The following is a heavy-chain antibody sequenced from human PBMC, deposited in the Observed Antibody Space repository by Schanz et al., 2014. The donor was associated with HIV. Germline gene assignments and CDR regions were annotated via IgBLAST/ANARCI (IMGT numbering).Heavy chain of an antibody. CDR3: ARSPWLRDDGLDI. Sequence: QVQLVESGGGVVQPGRSLRLSCAASGFTFSTYGMIWVRQAPGKGLEWVAVIYYDGSNKYYADSVKGRFTISRDNFKDTLYLQMNSLRAEDTAVYYCARSPWLRDDGLDIWGQGTMVTVSS. D-gene: IGHD6-19*01. V-gene: IGHV3-33*08. CDR2: IYYDGSNK. CDR1: GFTFSTYG. J-gene: IGHJ3*02.